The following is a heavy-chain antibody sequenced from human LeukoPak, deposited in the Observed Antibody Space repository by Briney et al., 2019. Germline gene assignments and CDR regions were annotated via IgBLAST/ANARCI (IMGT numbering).Heavy chain of an antibody. CDR3: ARVSSSGDVDY. D-gene: IGHD2-15*01. J-gene: IGHJ4*02. CDR1: GGSISSGDYY. V-gene: IGHV4-30-4*01. Sequence: SQTLSLTCTVSGGSISSGDYYWSWIRQPPGKGLEWIGYICYSGSTYYNPSLKSRVTISVDTSKNQFSLKLSSVTAADTAVYYCARVSSSGDVDYWGQGTLVTVSS. CDR2: ICYSGST.